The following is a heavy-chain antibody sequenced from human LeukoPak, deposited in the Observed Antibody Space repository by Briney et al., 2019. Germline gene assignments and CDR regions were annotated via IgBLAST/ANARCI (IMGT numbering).Heavy chain of an antibody. V-gene: IGHV1-69*04. CDR1: GGTFSSYA. Sequence: ASVKVPCKASGGTFSSYAISWVRQAPGQGLEWMGRIIPILGIANYAQKFQGRVTITADKSTSTAYMELSSLRSEDTAVYYCASFTAMVNGDYWGQGTLVTVSS. CDR3: ASFTAMVNGDY. D-gene: IGHD5-18*01. CDR2: IIPILGIA. J-gene: IGHJ4*02.